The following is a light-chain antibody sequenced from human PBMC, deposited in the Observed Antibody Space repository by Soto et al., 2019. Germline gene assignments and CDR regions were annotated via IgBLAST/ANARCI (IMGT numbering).Light chain of an antibody. CDR3: SSYTTSNTYV. Sequence: QSLLTQPASVTWSPGQSITFSCTGTSSDIGVYNYVSWYQQHPGKAPKLMIYEVNNRPSGVSNRFSGSKSGNTASLTISGLQAEDEADYYCSSYTTSNTYVFGTGTKVTVL. V-gene: IGLV2-14*01. CDR2: EVN. J-gene: IGLJ1*01. CDR1: SSDIGVYNY.